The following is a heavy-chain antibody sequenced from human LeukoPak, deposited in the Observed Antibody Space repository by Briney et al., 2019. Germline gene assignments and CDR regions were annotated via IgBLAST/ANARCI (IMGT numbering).Heavy chain of an antibody. CDR3: ATEVTSIVPDY. V-gene: IGHV1-24*01. CDR2: FDPENDER. Sequence: ASVKVSCKVSGHTLSELPMYWVRQAPGEGLEWMGGFDPENDERIYAQKFRGRVTMTEDTSTNTAYMELSSLRSDDTVVYYCATEVTSIVPDYWGQGTLVTVSS. CDR1: GHTLSELP. J-gene: IGHJ4*02. D-gene: IGHD2-21*02.